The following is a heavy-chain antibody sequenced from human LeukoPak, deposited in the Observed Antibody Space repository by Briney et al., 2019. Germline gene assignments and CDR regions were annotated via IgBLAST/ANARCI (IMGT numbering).Heavy chain of an antibody. Sequence: GGSLRLSCAASGFIFNDHYIHWIRQAPGKGLEWVSYISSSGTIMYYADSVRDRFTISRDNAKNSVYLQMYSLRAEDTAVYYCARDSCGSGNYCNWFDPWGQGTLVTVSS. D-gene: IGHD3-10*01. J-gene: IGHJ5*02. V-gene: IGHV3-11*01. CDR1: GFIFNDHY. CDR2: ISSSGTIM. CDR3: ARDSCGSGNYCNWFDP.